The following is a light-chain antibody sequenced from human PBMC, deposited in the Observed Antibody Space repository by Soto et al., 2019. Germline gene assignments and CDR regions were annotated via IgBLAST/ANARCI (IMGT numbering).Light chain of an antibody. J-gene: IGLJ3*02. V-gene: IGLV2-14*01. CDR2: EVS. CDR1: SSDVGSYNY. Sequence: QSALTQPASVSGSPGQSITISCTGTSSDVGSYNYVSWYQQHPGKAPKLMIYEVSNRPSGVSNRFSGSKSGSTASLTISGLQAEDEADYYCNSYTSSSSWVFGGGTKLTVL. CDR3: NSYTSSSSWV.